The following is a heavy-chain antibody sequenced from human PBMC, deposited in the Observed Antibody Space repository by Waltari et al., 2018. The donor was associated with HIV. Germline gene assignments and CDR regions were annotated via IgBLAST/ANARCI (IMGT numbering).Heavy chain of an antibody. J-gene: IGHJ5*01. V-gene: IGHV5-51*03. CDR2: IDPHTSRV. D-gene: IGHD3-10*01. CDR1: GYTFTNYW. Sequence: EVRLVQSGAEVKRPGDSLKISCKASGYTFTNYWIGWVGQTAGKGLEWIGVIDPHTSRVQYNPSFHGRGEISTDWSTRTAHLQWRSLTALDTGVYYCARRPDYGGDWFDSWGQGTLVTVSS. CDR3: ARRPDYGGDWFDS.